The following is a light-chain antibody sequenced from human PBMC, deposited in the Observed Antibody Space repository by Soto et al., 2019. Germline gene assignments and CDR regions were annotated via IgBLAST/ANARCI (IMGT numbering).Light chain of an antibody. V-gene: IGLV2-8*01. CDR3: SSYAGSNNPYV. Sequence: QSALTQPPSASGSPGQSVTISCTGTSSDIGGADYVSWFQQRPGKAPKLLTYEVSKRPSGVPDRFSASKSGNTASLTVSGLQADDEADYYCSSYAGSNNPYVFGTGTKATVL. J-gene: IGLJ1*01. CDR1: SSDIGGADY. CDR2: EVS.